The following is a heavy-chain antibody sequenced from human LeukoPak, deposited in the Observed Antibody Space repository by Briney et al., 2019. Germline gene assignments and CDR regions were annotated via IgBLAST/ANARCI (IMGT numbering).Heavy chain of an antibody. CDR1: GYTFTSYD. Sequence: ASVKVSCKASGYTFTSYDINWVRQATGQGLEWMGWMNPNSGNTGYAQKFQGRVTMTRNTSISTAYMELSRLRSDDTAVYYCARARHNFWSGTVDPWGQGTLVTVSS. CDR2: MNPNSGNT. CDR3: ARARHNFWSGTVDP. D-gene: IGHD3-3*01. J-gene: IGHJ5*02. V-gene: IGHV1-8*01.